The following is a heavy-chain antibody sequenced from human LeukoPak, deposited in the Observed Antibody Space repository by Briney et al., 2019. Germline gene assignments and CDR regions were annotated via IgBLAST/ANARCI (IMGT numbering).Heavy chain of an antibody. V-gene: IGHV1-69*05. Sequence: PIFGTANYAQKFQGRVTITTDESTSTAYMELSSLRSEDTAVYYCARDSPYCSGGSCFRFDPWGQGTLVTVSS. CDR3: ARDSPYCSGGSCFRFDP. J-gene: IGHJ5*02. D-gene: IGHD2-15*01. CDR2: PIFGTA.